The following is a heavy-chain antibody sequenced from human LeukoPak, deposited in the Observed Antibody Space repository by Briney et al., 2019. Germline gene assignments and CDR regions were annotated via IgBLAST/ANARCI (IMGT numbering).Heavy chain of an antibody. D-gene: IGHD6-13*01. CDR2: IYYSGST. J-gene: IGHJ4*02. CDR3: ARPRGAAAAIDY. Sequence: SETLSLTCTVSGGSISSGDYYWSWIRQPPGKGLEWIGYIYYSGSTYYNPSFKSRVTISVDTSKNQFSLKLSSVTAADTAVYYCARPRGAAAAIDYWGQGTLVTVSS. V-gene: IGHV4-30-4*01. CDR1: GGSISSGDYY.